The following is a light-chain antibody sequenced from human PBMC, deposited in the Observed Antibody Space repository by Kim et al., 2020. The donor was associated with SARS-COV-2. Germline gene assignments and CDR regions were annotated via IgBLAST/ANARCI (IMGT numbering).Light chain of an antibody. CDR3: SSYTSSSTYV. Sequence: QSALTQPASVSGSPGQSITISCTGTSSDVGGYNYVSWYQQHPGKAPKLMIYDVSKRPSGVSNRFSGSKSGNTASLTISGLQAEDEADYDCSSYTSSSTYVGGTGTRVT. J-gene: IGLJ1*01. CDR1: SSDVGGYNY. V-gene: IGLV2-14*01. CDR2: DVS.